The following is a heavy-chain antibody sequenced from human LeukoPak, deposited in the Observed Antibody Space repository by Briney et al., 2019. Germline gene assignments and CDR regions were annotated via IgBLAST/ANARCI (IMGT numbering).Heavy chain of an antibody. J-gene: IGHJ3*02. Sequence: SETLSLTCAVYGGSFSGYYWSWIRQPPGKGLEWIGEINHSGSTNYNPSLKSRVTISVDTSKNQSSLKLSSVTAADTAVYYCARGPPGGAFDIWGQGTMVTVSS. CDR2: INHSGST. CDR1: GGSFSGYY. V-gene: IGHV4-34*01. D-gene: IGHD3-16*01. CDR3: ARGPPGGAFDI.